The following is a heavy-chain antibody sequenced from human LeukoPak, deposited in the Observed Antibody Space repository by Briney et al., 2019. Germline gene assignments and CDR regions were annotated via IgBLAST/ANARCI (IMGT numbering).Heavy chain of an antibody. Sequence: GASVKVSCKASGYTFTSYVISWVRQAPGQGLEWMGWVCAYNGNTKYAQKLQGRVTMTTDTSTSTAYTELRSLRSDDTAVYYCARGTAPVDYWGQGTLVTVSS. CDR1: GYTFTSYV. V-gene: IGHV1-18*01. CDR2: VCAYNGNT. D-gene: IGHD2-21*02. J-gene: IGHJ4*02. CDR3: ARGTAPVDY.